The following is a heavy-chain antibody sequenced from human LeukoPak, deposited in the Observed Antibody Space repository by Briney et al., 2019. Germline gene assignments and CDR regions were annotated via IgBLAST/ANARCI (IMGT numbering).Heavy chain of an antibody. CDR1: GFTFGTYT. CDR3: ARDPGDY. V-gene: IGHV3-48*02. J-gene: IGHJ4*02. D-gene: IGHD3-10*01. Sequence: PGGSLRLSCAASGFTFGTYTMNWVRQAPGKGLEWVSYISSSSSAIFYADSVKGRFTISRDNAKNSLYPQMNSLRDEDTAVYFCARDPGDYWGQGTLVTVSS. CDR2: ISSSSSAI.